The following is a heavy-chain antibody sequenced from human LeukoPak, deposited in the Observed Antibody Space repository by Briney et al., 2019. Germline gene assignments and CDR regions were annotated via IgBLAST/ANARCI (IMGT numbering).Heavy chain of an antibody. CDR3: ARGGDLKGELDY. D-gene: IGHD3-16*01. CDR2: IIPILGIA. CDR1: GGTFSSYT. Sequence: ASVKVPCKASGGTFSSYTISWVRQAPGQGLEWMGRIIPILGIANYAQKFQGRVTITADKSTSTAYMELSSLRSEDTAVYYCARGGDLKGELDYWGQGTLVTVSS. J-gene: IGHJ4*02. V-gene: IGHV1-69*02.